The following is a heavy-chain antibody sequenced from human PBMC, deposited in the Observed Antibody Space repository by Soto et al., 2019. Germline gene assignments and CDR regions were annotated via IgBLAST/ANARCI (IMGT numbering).Heavy chain of an antibody. Sequence: GGSLRLSCAASGFTFSSYSMNWVRQAPGKGLEWVSSISSSSSYIYYADSVKDRFTISRDNAKNSLYLQMNSLRAEDTAVYYCARDGDYYDSSGYSWDYWGQGTLVTVSS. CDR2: ISSSSSYI. V-gene: IGHV3-21*01. J-gene: IGHJ4*02. D-gene: IGHD3-22*01. CDR1: GFTFSSYS. CDR3: ARDGDYYDSSGYSWDY.